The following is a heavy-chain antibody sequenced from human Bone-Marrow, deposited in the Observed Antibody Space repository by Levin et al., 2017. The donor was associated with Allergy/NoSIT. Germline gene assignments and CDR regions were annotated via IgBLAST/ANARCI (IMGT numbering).Heavy chain of an antibody. CDR3: TKPSDTYGGDDAFEI. Sequence: GGSLRLSCAASGFSVSNSYISWVRQTPGQGLEWVSVVYPGGATYYPDSVKDRFTISRDNSKNTVFLQMNSLRVEDMAVYYCTKPSDTYGGDDAFEIWGQGTMVTVSS. CDR2: VYPGGAT. V-gene: IGHV3-66*04. CDR1: GFSVSNSY. D-gene: IGHD2-21*01. J-gene: IGHJ3*02.